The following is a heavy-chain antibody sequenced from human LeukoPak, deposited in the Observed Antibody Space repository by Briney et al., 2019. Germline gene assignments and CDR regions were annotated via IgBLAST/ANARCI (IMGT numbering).Heavy chain of an antibody. D-gene: IGHD5-24*01. CDR3: AKSGYNRFDY. J-gene: IGHJ4*02. CDR1: GFTFSSSA. Sequence: PGGSLRLSCADSGFTFSSSAMSWVPQAPGNGLEWVSSISGSGSGGSTYYADSVKGRFTISRDNSKNTLYLQMNSLIAEDTAVYYCAKSGYNRFDYWGQGTRVTVSS. V-gene: IGHV3-23*01. CDR2: ISGSGSGGST.